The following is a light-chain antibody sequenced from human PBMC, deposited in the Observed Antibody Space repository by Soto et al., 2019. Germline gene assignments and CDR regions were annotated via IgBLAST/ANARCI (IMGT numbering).Light chain of an antibody. CDR2: GAS. Sequence: EVVMTQSPATLSASPGERVTLSCRASQSISSNLAWYQQKPGQTPRLLIYGASTRATGFPARFSGSGSGTEFTLTISSLQSEDFAVYYCQQYNNWPPWTFGQGTKAEIK. J-gene: IGKJ1*01. CDR3: QQYNNWPPWT. CDR1: QSISSN. V-gene: IGKV3-15*01.